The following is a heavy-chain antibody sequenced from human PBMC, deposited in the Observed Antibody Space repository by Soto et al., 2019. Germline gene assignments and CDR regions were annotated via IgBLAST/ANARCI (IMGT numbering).Heavy chain of an antibody. Sequence: LRLSCTASGFTFGDYAMSWFRQAPGKGLEWVGFIRSKAYGGTTEYAASVKGRFTISRDDSKSIAYLQMNSLKTEDTAVYYCTRDSGIRTYYYDSSGYPNWFDPWGQGTLVTVSS. V-gene: IGHV3-49*03. D-gene: IGHD3-22*01. J-gene: IGHJ5*01. CDR3: TRDSGIRTYYYDSSGYPNWFDP. CDR2: IRSKAYGGTT. CDR1: GFTFGDYA.